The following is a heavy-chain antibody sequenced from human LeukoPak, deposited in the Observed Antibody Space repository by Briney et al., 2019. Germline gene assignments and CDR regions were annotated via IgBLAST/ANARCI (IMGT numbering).Heavy chain of an antibody. CDR2: INWNGGST. D-gene: IGHD2-8*01. CDR1: GFTFDDYG. V-gene: IGHV3-20*04. Sequence: GGSLRLSCAASGFTFDDYGMSWVRQAPGKGLEWVSGINWNGGSTGYADSVKGRFTISRDNAKNSLYLQMNSLRAEDTALYYCARDLYCTNGVCFPTDYWGQGTLVTVSS. CDR3: ARDLYCTNGVCFPTDY. J-gene: IGHJ4*02.